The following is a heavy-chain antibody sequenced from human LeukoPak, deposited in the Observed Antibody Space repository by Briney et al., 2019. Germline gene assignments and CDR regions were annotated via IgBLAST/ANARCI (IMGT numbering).Heavy chain of an antibody. CDR2: INHSGST. J-gene: IGHJ4*02. CDR1: GGSFSGYY. D-gene: IGHD2-21*02. V-gene: IGHV4-34*01. CDR3: ATGGDYGRQGIDY. Sequence: SETLSLTCAVYGGSFSGYYWGWIRQPPGKGLEWIGEINHSGSTNYNPSLKSRVTISVDTSKNQFSLKLSSVTAADTAVYYCATGGDYGRQGIDYWGQGTLVTVSS.